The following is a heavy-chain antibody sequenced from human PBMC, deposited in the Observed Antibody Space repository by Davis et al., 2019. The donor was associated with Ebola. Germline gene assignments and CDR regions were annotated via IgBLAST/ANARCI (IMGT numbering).Heavy chain of an antibody. CDR1: GFTLSSYE. J-gene: IGHJ4*02. D-gene: IGHD3-3*01. V-gene: IGHV3-21*01. CDR2: INSSGDDT. Sequence: GESLKISCAASGFTLSSYEINWVRQAPGKGLEWVSTINSSGDDTYYADSVKGRFTVSRDNAKNTLYLQMNSLRAEDTAVYYCAREISGFLEWLDYWGQGTLLTVSS. CDR3: AREISGFLEWLDY.